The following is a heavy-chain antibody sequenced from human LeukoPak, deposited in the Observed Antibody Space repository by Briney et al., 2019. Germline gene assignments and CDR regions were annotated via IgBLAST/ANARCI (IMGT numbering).Heavy chain of an antibody. Sequence: SQTLSLTCTVSGGSISSGGYYWSWIRQHPGKGLEWIGYSYYSGSTYYNPSLKSRVTISVDTSKNQFSLKLSSVTAADTAVYYCARESLAWKASGTSVVDVWGQGTTVTVSS. CDR3: ARESLAWKASGTSVVDV. CDR1: GGSISSGGYY. J-gene: IGHJ6*02. V-gene: IGHV4-31*03. D-gene: IGHD6-13*01. CDR2: SYYSGST.